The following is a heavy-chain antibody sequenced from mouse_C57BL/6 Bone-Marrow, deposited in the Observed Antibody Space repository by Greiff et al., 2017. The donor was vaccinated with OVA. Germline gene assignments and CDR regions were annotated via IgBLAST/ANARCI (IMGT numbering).Heavy chain of an antibody. J-gene: IGHJ2*01. CDR1: GYAFSSSW. Sequence: QVQLQQSGPELVKPGASVKISCKASGYAFSSSWMNWVKQRPGKGLEWIGRIDPGDGNTNYNGKFKGQATLTADKSSSTAYMQLSSLTSEDSAVYFCARYGTVVARDYWGQGTTLTVSS. CDR2: IDPGDGNT. CDR3: ARYGTVVARDY. V-gene: IGHV1-82*01. D-gene: IGHD1-1*01.